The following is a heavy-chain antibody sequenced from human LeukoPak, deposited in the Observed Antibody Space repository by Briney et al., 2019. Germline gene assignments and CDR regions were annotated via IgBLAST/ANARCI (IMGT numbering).Heavy chain of an antibody. Sequence: PGGSLRLSCAASGFTFSSYWMHWVRQTPGKGLVWVSRIKSDGSSTDYTDSVKGRFTISRDNAKSTLYLQMNSLRAEDSAVYYCARDHRNNNFDFWGQGTLVTVSS. CDR1: GFTFSSYW. D-gene: IGHD1/OR15-1a*01. CDR2: IKSDGSST. V-gene: IGHV3-74*01. J-gene: IGHJ4*02. CDR3: ARDHRNNNFDF.